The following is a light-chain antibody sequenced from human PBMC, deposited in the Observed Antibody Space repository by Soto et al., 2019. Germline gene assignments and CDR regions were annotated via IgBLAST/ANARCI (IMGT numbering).Light chain of an antibody. Sequence: EMVLTQSPGTLSLSPGERATLSCRASQSVSSSYLAWYQQKPGQAPRLVIYDASSRATGIPDRFSGSGSGTDFTLTISRLEPEDFAVYYCQQYGSSPSITFGQGTRLEIK. V-gene: IGKV3-20*01. CDR2: DAS. CDR3: QQYGSSPSIT. J-gene: IGKJ5*01. CDR1: QSVSSSY.